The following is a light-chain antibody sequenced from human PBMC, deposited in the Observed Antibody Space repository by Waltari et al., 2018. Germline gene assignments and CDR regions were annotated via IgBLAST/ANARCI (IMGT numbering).Light chain of an antibody. Sequence: SYGLTQPPSVSVSPGQTASITCPGDRVGEKYVCWYQKRPGQSPVVVIYEDTKRPSGIPERFSGSNSGNTATLTISGTQATDEADYYCQAWDSSTGVFGGGTKLTVL. J-gene: IGLJ2*01. CDR3: QAWDSSTGV. V-gene: IGLV3-1*01. CDR1: RVGEKY. CDR2: EDT.